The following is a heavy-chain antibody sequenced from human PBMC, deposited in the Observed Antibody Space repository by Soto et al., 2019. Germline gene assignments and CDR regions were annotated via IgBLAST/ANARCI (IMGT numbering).Heavy chain of an antibody. Sequence: QVQLVESGGGVVQPWRSLRLSCAASGFTFSSYAMHWVRQAPGKGLEWVAVISYDGSNKYYVDSVKGRFTNSRDNSKNTLYLQMNSLRAEDTAVYYCARSETLPTDYWGQGTLVTVSS. CDR3: ARSETLPTDY. CDR2: ISYDGSNK. J-gene: IGHJ4*02. CDR1: GFTFSSYA. V-gene: IGHV3-30-3*01.